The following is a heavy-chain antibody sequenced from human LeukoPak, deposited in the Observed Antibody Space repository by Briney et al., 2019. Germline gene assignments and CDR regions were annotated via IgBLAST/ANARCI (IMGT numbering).Heavy chain of an antibody. CDR2: INHSGST. D-gene: IGHD2-2*01. V-gene: IGHV4-34*01. CDR1: GGCFSGYY. J-gene: IGHJ6*03. CDR3: ARRAPYHNCMDV. Sequence: SETLSLTCAVYGGCFSGYYWSWIRQPPGKGLEWIGEINHSGSTNYNPSLKSRVTISVDTSKNQFSLKLSSVTAADTAVYYCARRAPYHNCMDVWGKGTTVTISS.